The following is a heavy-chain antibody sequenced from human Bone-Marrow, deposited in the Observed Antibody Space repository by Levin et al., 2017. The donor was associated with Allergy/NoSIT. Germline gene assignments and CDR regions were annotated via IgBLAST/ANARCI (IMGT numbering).Heavy chain of an antibody. D-gene: IGHD4-17*01. V-gene: IGHV3-21*01. CDR2: ISSSGGYI. J-gene: IGHJ4*02. Sequence: ETLSLTCAGSGFDFNRFSMHWVRQAPGKALEWVASISSSGGYIFYANSVKGRFTISRDYSLHLQMNSLRREDTAVYYCARRNGDYDRPFDYWGQGTMVTVSS. CDR1: GFDFNRFS. CDR3: ARRNGDYDRPFDY.